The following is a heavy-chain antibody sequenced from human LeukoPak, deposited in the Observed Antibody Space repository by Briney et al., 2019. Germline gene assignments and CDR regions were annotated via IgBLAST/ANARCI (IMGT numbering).Heavy chain of an antibody. CDR1: GFTFSSFW. Sequence: GGSLRLSCSASGFTFSSFWMGWIRQAPGKGLEWVASIRWDDERHHVDSVTGRFSVSRDNAKNSLYLQMNSLRAEDTAVYFCSRITTNGYFEYWGQGALVTVSS. CDR3: SRITTNGYFEY. D-gene: IGHD1-1*01. V-gene: IGHV3-7*01. J-gene: IGHJ4*02. CDR2: IRWDDER.